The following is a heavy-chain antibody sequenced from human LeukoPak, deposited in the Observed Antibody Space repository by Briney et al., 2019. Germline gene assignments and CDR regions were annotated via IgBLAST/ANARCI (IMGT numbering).Heavy chain of an antibody. CDR2: IWYDGSNK. J-gene: IGHJ4*02. CDR3: ARHYYGSGSYYNGSDY. D-gene: IGHD3-10*01. Sequence: GGSLRLSCAASGFTFSSYGMHWVRQAPGKELEWVAVIWYDGSNKYYADSVKGRFTISRDNSKNTLYLQMNSLRAEDTAVYYCARHYYGSGSYYNGSDYWGQGTLVTVSS. V-gene: IGHV3-33*01. CDR1: GFTFSSYG.